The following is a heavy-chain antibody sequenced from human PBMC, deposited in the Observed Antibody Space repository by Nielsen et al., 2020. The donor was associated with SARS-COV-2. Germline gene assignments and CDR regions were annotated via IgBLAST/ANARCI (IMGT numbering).Heavy chain of an antibody. J-gene: IGHJ3*02. V-gene: IGHV3-48*02. Sequence: GESLKISCAASGFTFSSYWMHWVRQAPGKGLEWVSYISSSSSTIYYADSVKGRFTISRDNAKNSLYLQMNSLRDEDTAVYYCARRRVDYYDNRAFDIWGQGTMVTVSS. D-gene: IGHD3-22*01. CDR1: GFTFSSYW. CDR2: ISSSSSTI. CDR3: ARRRVDYYDNRAFDI.